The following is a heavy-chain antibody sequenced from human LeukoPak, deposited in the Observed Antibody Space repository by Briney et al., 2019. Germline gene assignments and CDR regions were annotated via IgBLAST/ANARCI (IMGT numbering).Heavy chain of an antibody. D-gene: IGHD3-22*01. J-gene: IGHJ4*02. V-gene: IGHV4-38-2*02. CDR2: INYNGGT. CDR1: GYSISSGYY. Sequence: PSETLSLTCAVSGYSISSGYYWGWIRQPPGKGLEWIGAINYNGGTYYKPSLKSRVTISVDTSKNQFSLKLSSVTAADTAVYYCARETYYYDSSGYSVNDYWGQGTLVTVSS. CDR3: ARETYYYDSSGYSVNDY.